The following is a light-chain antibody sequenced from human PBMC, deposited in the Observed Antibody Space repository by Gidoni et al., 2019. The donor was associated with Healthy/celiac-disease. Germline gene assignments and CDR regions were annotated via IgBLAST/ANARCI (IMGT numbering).Light chain of an antibody. CDR1: QSVSSN. V-gene: IGKV3-15*01. J-gene: IGKJ2*01. CDR2: GAS. Sequence: EIVMTQSPATLSVSPGERATHSCRASQSVSSNLAWYQQKPGQAPRLLIYGASTSATGIPARFSGSGSGTEFTLTISSLQSEDFAVYYCQQYNNWPPTFGQGTKLEIK. CDR3: QQYNNWPPT.